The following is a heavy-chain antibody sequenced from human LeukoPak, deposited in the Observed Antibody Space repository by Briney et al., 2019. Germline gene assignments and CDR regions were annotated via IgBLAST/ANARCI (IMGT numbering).Heavy chain of an antibody. D-gene: IGHD2-2*01. CDR2: INHSGST. Sequence: SETLSLTCAVYGGSFSGYYWSWIRQPPGKGLEWIGEINHSGSTNYNPSLKSRVTISVDTSKNPFSLKLSSVTAADTAVYYCARRSIIRYCSSTSCYQYYYYYGMDVWGQGTTVTVSS. CDR3: ARRSIIRYCSSTSCYQYYYYYGMDV. J-gene: IGHJ6*02. V-gene: IGHV4-34*01. CDR1: GGSFSGYY.